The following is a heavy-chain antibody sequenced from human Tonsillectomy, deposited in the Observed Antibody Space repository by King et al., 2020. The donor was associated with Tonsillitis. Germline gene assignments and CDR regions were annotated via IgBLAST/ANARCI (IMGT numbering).Heavy chain of an antibody. J-gene: IGHJ3*02. Sequence: VQLVESGGGLVQPGGSLRLSCAASGFTFSHYAMSCVRQAPGKGLEWVSGTSASGGDTYYADSVKGRFTLSRDNSKSTVYLQMSSLRAEDTAVYYCANEGKLGGAFNIWGQGTMVTVSS. D-gene: IGHD7-27*01. CDR1: GFTFSHYA. CDR2: TSASGGDT. CDR3: ANEGKLGGAFNI. V-gene: IGHV3-23*04.